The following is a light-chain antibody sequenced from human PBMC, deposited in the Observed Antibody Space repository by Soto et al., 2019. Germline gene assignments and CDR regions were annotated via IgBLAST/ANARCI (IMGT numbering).Light chain of an antibody. Sequence: EIVMTQSPATLSVSPGERATLSCRASQSVGTDLAWYQQKPGQGPRLLIYGASTRFSGVPARFSGSGSGTDFTLTIDSLQSEDFAIYYCQQYGVSRTFGQGTKVEV. V-gene: IGKV3-15*01. CDR1: QSVGTD. CDR2: GAS. CDR3: QQYGVSRT. J-gene: IGKJ1*01.